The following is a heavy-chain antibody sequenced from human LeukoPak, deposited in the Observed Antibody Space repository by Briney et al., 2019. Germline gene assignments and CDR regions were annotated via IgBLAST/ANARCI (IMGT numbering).Heavy chain of an antibody. J-gene: IGHJ4*02. CDR2: ITSSSSTI. D-gene: IGHD2-15*01. V-gene: IGHV3-48*04. CDR1: GFTFSSYS. CDR3: AREGYCSGGSCYKVDY. Sequence: GGSERLSCAASGFTFSSYSMNWVRQAPGKGLEWVSYITSSSSTIYYANSVKGRFTISRDNAKNSLYLQMNSLRAEDTAVYYCAREGYCSGGSCYKVDYWGQGTLVTVSS.